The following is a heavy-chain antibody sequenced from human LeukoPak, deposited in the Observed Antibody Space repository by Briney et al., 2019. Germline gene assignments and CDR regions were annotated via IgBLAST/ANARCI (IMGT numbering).Heavy chain of an antibody. Sequence: SQTLSLTCAVSGGSISSGGYSWSWIRQPPGKGLEWIGYIYHSGSTYYNPSLKSRVTISVDRSKNQFSLKLSSVTAADTAVYYCARRDILTGYLDYWGQGTLVTVSS. CDR2: IYHSGST. CDR1: GGSISSGGYS. V-gene: IGHV4-30-2*01. CDR3: ARRDILTGYLDY. D-gene: IGHD3-9*01. J-gene: IGHJ4*02.